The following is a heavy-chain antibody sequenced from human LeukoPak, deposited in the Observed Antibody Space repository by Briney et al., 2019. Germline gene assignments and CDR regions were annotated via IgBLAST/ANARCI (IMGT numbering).Heavy chain of an antibody. J-gene: IGHJ4*02. CDR1: GGSISSGGYY. V-gene: IGHV4-31*03. D-gene: IGHD6-13*01. CDR2: IYYIGST. Sequence: SETLSLTCTVSGGSISSGGYYWSWIRQHPGKGLEWIGYIYYIGSTYYNPSLKSRVTISVDTSKNQFSLKLSSVTAADTAVYYCARAGPRAAADFDYWGQGTLVTVSS. CDR3: ARAGPRAAADFDY.